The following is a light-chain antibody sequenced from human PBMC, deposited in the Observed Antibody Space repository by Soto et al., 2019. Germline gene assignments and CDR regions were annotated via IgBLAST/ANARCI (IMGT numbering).Light chain of an antibody. CDR1: SSNIGAGYD. Sequence: QPVLTQPPSVSGAPGQRVTISCTGSSSNIGAGYDVHWYQQSPGTAPKLLIYGNNHRPSGVPDRFSGSKSGTSASLAISGLQAEDESDYYCQSYDTSLSAVFGGGTKVTVL. CDR3: QSYDTSLSAV. J-gene: IGLJ3*02. CDR2: GNN. V-gene: IGLV1-40*01.